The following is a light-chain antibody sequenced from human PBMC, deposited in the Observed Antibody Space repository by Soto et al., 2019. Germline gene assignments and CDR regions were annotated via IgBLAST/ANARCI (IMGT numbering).Light chain of an antibody. J-gene: IGKJ4*01. CDR3: QQRSNWPPLT. Sequence: EIVLTQFPGTLSLSPGERATLSCRASQSLHNNFLVWYQQKPGQAPRLLIYDASNRATGIPARFSGSGSGTDFTLTISSLEPEDFAVYYCQQRSNWPPLTFGGGTKVEIK. CDR2: DAS. CDR1: QSLHNNF. V-gene: IGKV3-11*01.